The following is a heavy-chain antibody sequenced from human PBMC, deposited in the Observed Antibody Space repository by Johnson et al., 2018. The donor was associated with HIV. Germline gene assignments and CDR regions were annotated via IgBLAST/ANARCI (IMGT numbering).Heavy chain of an antibody. V-gene: IGHV3-74*02. D-gene: IGHD3-22*01. Sequence: VQLVESGGGLVQPGVSLRLSCAASGFTFSSYWMHWVRQAPGKGLVWVSRINSDGSSTSYADSVKGRFTISSDNAKNTLYLQMNSLRAEDTAVYYCARQLKYYYDSSGYYYLSSAAFDIWGQGTMVTVSS. J-gene: IGHJ3*02. CDR2: INSDGSST. CDR3: ARQLKYYYDSSGYYYLSSAAFDI. CDR1: GFTFSSYW.